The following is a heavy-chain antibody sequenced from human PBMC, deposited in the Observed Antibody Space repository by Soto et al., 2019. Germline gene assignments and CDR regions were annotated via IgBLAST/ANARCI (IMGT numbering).Heavy chain of an antibody. D-gene: IGHD2-8*01. CDR3: ARGDSTDCSNGVCSFFYNHDMDV. J-gene: IGHJ6*02. CDR1: GYSFTDYH. CDR2: INPKSGGT. Sequence: ASVKVSCKASGYSFTDYHIHWVRQAPGQGLEWLGRINPKSGGTSTAQKFQGWVTMTTDTSISTASMELTRLTSDDTAIYYCARGDSTDCSNGVCSFFYNHDMDVWSQGTTVTVSS. V-gene: IGHV1-2*04.